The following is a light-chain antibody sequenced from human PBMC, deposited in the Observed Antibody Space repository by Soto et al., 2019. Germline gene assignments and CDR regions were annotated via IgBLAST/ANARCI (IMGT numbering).Light chain of an antibody. CDR1: QSVPRSY. CDR3: QQYGSSIT. Sequence: VLTQSPATLSLSPGERATLSCRASQSVPRSYLAWYQQKPGQAPRLLIYGTSSRATGIPDRFSGSGSGTDFTLTISRLEPEDFAVFYCQQYGSSITFGQGTRLEIK. J-gene: IGKJ5*01. CDR2: GTS. V-gene: IGKV3-20*01.